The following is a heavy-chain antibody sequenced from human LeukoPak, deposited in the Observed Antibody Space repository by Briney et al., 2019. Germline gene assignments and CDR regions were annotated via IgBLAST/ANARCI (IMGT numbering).Heavy chain of an antibody. CDR1: GGTFSSYA. V-gene: IGHV1-69*13. CDR2: IIPIFGTA. J-gene: IGHJ4*02. Sequence: ASVKVSCKASGGTFSSYAISWVRQAPGQGLEWMGGIIPIFGTANYAQKFQGRVTITADESTSTAYMELSSLRSEDTAVYYCARNIAVAGRPKYYFDYWGQGTLVTVSS. CDR3: ARNIAVAGRPKYYFDY. D-gene: IGHD6-19*01.